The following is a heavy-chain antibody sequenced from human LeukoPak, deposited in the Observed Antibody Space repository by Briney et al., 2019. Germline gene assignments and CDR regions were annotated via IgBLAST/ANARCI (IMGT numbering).Heavy chain of an antibody. CDR1: GYTFTNYY. CDR2: INPGGLNT. D-gene: IGHD2-21*02. J-gene: IGHJ6*02. Sequence: EASVKVSCKASGYTFTNYYIHWLRQAPGQGLEWVGLINPGGLNTDSAQKFQGRVSLTRDTATTTVYMELSSLRSEDTAMYYCARGYCGGDCYSDYYYGMDVWGQGTTVTVSS. V-gene: IGHV1-46*03. CDR3: ARGYCGGDCYSDYYYGMDV.